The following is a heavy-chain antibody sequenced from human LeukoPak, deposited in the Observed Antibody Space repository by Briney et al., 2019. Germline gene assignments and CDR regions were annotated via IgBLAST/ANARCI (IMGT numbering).Heavy chain of an antibody. J-gene: IGHJ4*02. Sequence: GGFLRLSCEASGFSFSAAWMTWVRQAPGKGLEWGATIKSDGSDKYYVDSVKGRFTLSRDNAKNLLYLQMNSLRVEDTAVYYCVNLGYSDGGQGTLVTVSS. CDR3: VNLGYSD. V-gene: IGHV3-7*01. D-gene: IGHD5-12*01. CDR2: IKSDGSDK. CDR1: GFSFSAAW.